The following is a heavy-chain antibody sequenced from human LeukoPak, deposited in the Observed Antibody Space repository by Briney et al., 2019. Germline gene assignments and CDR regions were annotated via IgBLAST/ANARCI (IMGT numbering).Heavy chain of an antibody. Sequence: GESLKISCRSSGHDFTSYWIAWVRQLPGKGLEWMGIIHPSDSDTRYSPSFQGQVTISADKSISTAYLQWSSLKASDTAIYFCARRISGYYIDYWGQGTLVSVSS. CDR3: ARRISGYYIDY. J-gene: IGHJ4*02. V-gene: IGHV5-51*01. D-gene: IGHD1-26*01. CDR2: IHPSDSDT. CDR1: GHDFTSYW.